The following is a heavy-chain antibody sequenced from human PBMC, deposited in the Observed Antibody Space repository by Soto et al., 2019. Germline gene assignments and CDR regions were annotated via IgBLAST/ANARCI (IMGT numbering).Heavy chain of an antibody. CDR2: IIPIFGTA. CDR1: GGTFSSYA. Sequence: ASVKVSFKASGGTFSSYAISWLRQAPGQGLEWMGGIIPIFGTANYAQKFQGRVTITADESTSTAYMELSSLRSEDTAVYYCARGSGADDAFDIWGQGTMVTVSS. CDR3: ARGSGADDAFDI. J-gene: IGHJ3*02. D-gene: IGHD6-19*01. V-gene: IGHV1-69*13.